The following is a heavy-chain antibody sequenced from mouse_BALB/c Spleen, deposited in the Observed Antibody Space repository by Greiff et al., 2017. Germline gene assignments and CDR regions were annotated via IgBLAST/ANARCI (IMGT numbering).Heavy chain of an antibody. CDR1: GYTFTSYT. CDR3: ARGRGNPYYAMDY. J-gene: IGHJ4*01. CDR2: INPSSGYT. V-gene: IGHV1-4*02. D-gene: IGHD2-1*01. Sequence: QVQLKQSAAELARPGASVKMSCKASGYTFTSYTMHWVKQRPGQGLEWIGYINPSSGYTEYNQKFKDKTTLTADKSSSTAYMQLSSLTSEDSAVYYCARGRGNPYYAMDYWGQGTSVTVSS.